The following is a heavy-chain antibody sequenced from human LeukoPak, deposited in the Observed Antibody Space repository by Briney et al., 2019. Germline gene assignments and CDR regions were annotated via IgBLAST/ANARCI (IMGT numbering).Heavy chain of an antibody. J-gene: IGHJ4*02. V-gene: IGHV5-51*01. CDR1: GYSFTSYW. CDR2: IYPGDSDT. CDR3: ARVSDHYFDY. Sequence: GESLKISCKASGYSFTSYWIGWVRRMPRKGLEWMGIIYPGDSDTRYSPSFQGQVTISADKSISTAYLRWSSLKASDIAMYYCARVSDHYFDYWGQGTLATVSS. D-gene: IGHD1-14*01.